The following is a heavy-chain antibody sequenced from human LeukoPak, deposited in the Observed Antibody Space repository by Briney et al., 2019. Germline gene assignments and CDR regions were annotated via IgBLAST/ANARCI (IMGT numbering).Heavy chain of an antibody. Sequence: PGGSLRLSCAASGFTFSSYGMHWVRQAPGKGLEWVAFIRYDGSNKYYADSVKGRFTISRDNSKNTLYLQMNSLRAEDTAVYYCAKDRENLWFLAVRDVGADAFDIWGQGTMVTVSS. V-gene: IGHV3-30*02. D-gene: IGHD3-10*01. CDR1: GFTFSSYG. J-gene: IGHJ3*02. CDR2: IRYDGSNK. CDR3: AKDRENLWFLAVRDVGADAFDI.